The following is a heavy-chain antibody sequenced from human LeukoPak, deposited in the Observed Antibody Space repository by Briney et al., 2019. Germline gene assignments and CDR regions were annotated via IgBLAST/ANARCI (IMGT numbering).Heavy chain of an antibody. Sequence: PGGSLRLSCAASGFTFSGYSMNWVRQAPGKGLEWVSSISSSSSYIYYADSVKGRFTISRDNAKNSLYLQMNSLRAEDTAVYYCARGGGLRFSAFDIWGQGTMVTVSS. CDR3: ARGGGLRFSAFDI. V-gene: IGHV3-21*01. CDR2: ISSSSSYI. CDR1: GFTFSGYS. J-gene: IGHJ3*02. D-gene: IGHD4-17*01.